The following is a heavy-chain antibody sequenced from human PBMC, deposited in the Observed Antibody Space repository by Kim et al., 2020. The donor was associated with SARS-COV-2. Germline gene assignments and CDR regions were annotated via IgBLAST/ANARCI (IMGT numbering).Heavy chain of an antibody. CDR3: AREGYYDSSGPLDY. Sequence: QKFQGRVTLTRDTSASTAYMELSSLRSEDTAVYYCAREGYYDSSGPLDYWGQGTLVTVSS. V-gene: IGHV1-3*01. D-gene: IGHD3-22*01. J-gene: IGHJ4*02.